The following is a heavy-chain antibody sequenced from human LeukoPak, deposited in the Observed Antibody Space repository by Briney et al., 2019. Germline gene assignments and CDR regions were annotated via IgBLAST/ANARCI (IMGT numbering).Heavy chain of an antibody. CDR1: GFTFSYHG. V-gene: IGHV3-33*01. CDR3: ARSGGQSGGWSLAY. D-gene: IGHD6-19*01. CDR2: MWAYGGNA. J-gene: IGHJ4*02. Sequence: GGSMRPSCVASGFTFSYHGMHWVRQAPGKVLEWVAVMWAYGGNALYVDVVQGRFTISRDNSQNSLFLVMNSLRDDDTAVYFCARSGGQSGGWSLAYWAPGAQVTVSS.